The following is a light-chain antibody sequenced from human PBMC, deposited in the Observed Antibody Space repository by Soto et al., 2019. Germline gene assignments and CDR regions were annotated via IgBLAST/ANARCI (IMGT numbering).Light chain of an antibody. Sequence: QAVVTQPASVSGSPGQSITISCTGTSSDVGGYNYVSWYQQHPGKAPKLMIYDVSNRPSGVSNRFSGFKSGNTASLTISVLQAEDEGDYYCSSYTRSNTYVFGTGTKLTVL. V-gene: IGLV2-14*03. CDR3: SSYTRSNTYV. J-gene: IGLJ1*01. CDR2: DVS. CDR1: SSDVGGYNY.